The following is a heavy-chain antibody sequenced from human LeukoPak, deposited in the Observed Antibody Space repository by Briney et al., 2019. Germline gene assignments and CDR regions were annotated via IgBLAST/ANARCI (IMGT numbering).Heavy chain of an antibody. CDR3: ARGGWYFHY. J-gene: IGHJ4*02. Sequence: SETLSPTCTVSGGSISSYHWSWIRQPPGKGLEWIGFIYSGSANYNPSLKSRVTISVDTSKNQFSLKLNSVTAADTAVYYCARGGWYFHYWGQGTLVTVSS. CDR1: GGSISSYH. D-gene: IGHD6-19*01. V-gene: IGHV4-59*01. CDR2: IYSGSA.